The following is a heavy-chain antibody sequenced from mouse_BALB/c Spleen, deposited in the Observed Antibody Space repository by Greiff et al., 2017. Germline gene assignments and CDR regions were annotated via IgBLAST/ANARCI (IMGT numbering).Heavy chain of an antibody. CDR2: IDPFNGGT. D-gene: IGHD2-4*01. Sequence: LVESGPELMKPGASVKISCKASGYSFTSYYMHWVKQSHGKSLEWIGYIDPFNGGTSYNQKFKGKATLTVDKSSSTAYMHLSSLTSEDSAVYYCARRGITTFDYWGQGTTLTVSS. CDR3: ARRGITTFDY. CDR1: GYSFTSYY. J-gene: IGHJ2*01. V-gene: IGHV1S135*01.